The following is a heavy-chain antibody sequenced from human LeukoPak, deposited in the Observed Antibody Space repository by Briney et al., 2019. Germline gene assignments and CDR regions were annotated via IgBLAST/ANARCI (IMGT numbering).Heavy chain of an antibody. CDR3: ARDPQRIGNWNHIYYYHYYYMDV. D-gene: IGHD1-14*01. CDR2: IKQDGSEK. CDR1: GFTFSSYW. J-gene: IGHJ6*03. Sequence: PGGSLRLSCAASGFTFSSYWMNWVRQAPGKGLEWVANIKQDGSEKYYVDSVKGRFTISRDNAKNSLYLQMNSLRAEDTAVYYCARDPQRIGNWNHIYYYHYYYMDVWGKGTTVTVSS. V-gene: IGHV3-7*01.